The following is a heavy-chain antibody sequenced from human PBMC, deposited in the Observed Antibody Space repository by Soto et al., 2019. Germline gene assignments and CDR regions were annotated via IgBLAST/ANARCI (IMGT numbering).Heavy chain of an antibody. D-gene: IGHD2-15*01. V-gene: IGHV1-69*17. CDR2: ITPLFGIP. CDR1: GGTSRSLS. J-gene: IGHJ5*02. Sequence: QVQLVQSGAEVKKPGSSVKVSCKASGGTSRSLSITWVRQAPGQGLEWMGGITPLFGIPNYPQKFQDRLTITADKSTGTAYLELSSLRSEDTAVYYCARDTHSAGGWFDTWGRGTQVTVSS. CDR3: ARDTHSAGGWFDT.